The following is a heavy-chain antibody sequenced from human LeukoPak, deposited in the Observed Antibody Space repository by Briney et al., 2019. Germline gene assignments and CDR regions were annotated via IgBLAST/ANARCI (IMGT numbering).Heavy chain of an antibody. CDR1: GFTFSDYS. CDR3: AKDGETYYYGSGSYKHFDY. Sequence: GGSLRLSCTASGFTFSDYSMSWVRLAPGKGLELVGFIRSEAYGGTIDIAASVKGRFTISRDDSRSIAYLQMNSLRAEDTAVYYCAKDGETYYYGSGSYKHFDYWGQGTLVTVSS. J-gene: IGHJ4*02. CDR2: IRSEAYGGTI. V-gene: IGHV3-49*04. D-gene: IGHD3-10*01.